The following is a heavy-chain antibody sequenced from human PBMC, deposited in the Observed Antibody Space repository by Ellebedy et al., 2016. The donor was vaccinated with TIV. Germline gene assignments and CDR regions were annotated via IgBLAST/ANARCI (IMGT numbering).Heavy chain of an antibody. J-gene: IGHJ3*02. CDR2: IYYSGST. D-gene: IGHD6-19*01. Sequence: SETLSLTCTVSGGSISSYYWSWIRQPPGKGLEWIGYIYYSGSTNYNPSLKSRVTISVDTSKNQFSLKLSSVTAADTAVYYCARRAPYSSGWMDAFDIWGQGTMVTVSS. CDR1: GGSISSYY. V-gene: IGHV4-59*08. CDR3: ARRAPYSSGWMDAFDI.